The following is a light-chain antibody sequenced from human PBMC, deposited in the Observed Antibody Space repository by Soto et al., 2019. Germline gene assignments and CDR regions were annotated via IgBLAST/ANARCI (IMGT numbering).Light chain of an antibody. CDR3: QQSYSMPRT. V-gene: IGKV1-39*01. CDR1: QSISSY. CDR2: AAS. J-gene: IGKJ4*01. Sequence: DIQMTQSPSSLSASVGDRVTITCRASQSISSYLNWYQQKPGKAPKLLIYAASSLQSGVPSRFSGSGSGTDFTLIISSLQPEDFATYYCQQSYSMPRTFGGGTKVEIK.